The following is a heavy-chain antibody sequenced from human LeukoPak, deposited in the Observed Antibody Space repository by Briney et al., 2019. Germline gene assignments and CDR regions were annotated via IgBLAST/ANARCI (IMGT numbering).Heavy chain of an antibody. CDR2: IYYSGST. D-gene: IGHD3-16*01. V-gene: IGHV4-31*03. CDR1: GGSISSGGYY. Sequence: SQTLSLTCTVSGGSISSGGYYWSWIRQHPGKGLEWIGYIYYSGSTYYNPSLKSRVTISVGTSKNQFSLKLSSVTAADTAVYYCARVRLKRIDYWGQGTLVTVSS. CDR3: ARVRLKRIDY. J-gene: IGHJ4*02.